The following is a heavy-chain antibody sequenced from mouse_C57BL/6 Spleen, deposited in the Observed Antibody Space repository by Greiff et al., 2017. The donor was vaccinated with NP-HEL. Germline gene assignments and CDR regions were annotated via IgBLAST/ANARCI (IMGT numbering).Heavy chain of an antibody. D-gene: IGHD2-3*01. J-gene: IGHJ3*01. Sequence: QVQLQQPGAELVMPGASVKLSCKASGYTFTSYWMHWVKQRPGQGLEWIGEIDPSDSYTNYNQKFKGKSTLTVDKSSSTAYMQLSSLTSEDSAVYYCARWDCYYLFAYWGQGTLVTVSA. CDR3: ARWDCYYLFAY. V-gene: IGHV1-69*01. CDR2: IDPSDSYT. CDR1: GYTFTSYW.